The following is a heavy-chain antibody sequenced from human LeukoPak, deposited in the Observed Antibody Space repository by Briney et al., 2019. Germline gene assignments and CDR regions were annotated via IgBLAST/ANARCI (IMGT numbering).Heavy chain of an antibody. CDR3: ARDGGMVRGVRLAGAFDI. CDR2: IIPILGIA. CDR1: GYSFSSHG. D-gene: IGHD3-10*01. J-gene: IGHJ3*02. Sequence: ASVKASCKASGYSFSSHGISWVRQAPGQGLEWMGRIIPILGIANYAQKFQGRVTITTDESTSTAYMELSSLRSEDTAVYYCARDGGMVRGVRLAGAFDIWGQGTMVTVSS. V-gene: IGHV1-69*04.